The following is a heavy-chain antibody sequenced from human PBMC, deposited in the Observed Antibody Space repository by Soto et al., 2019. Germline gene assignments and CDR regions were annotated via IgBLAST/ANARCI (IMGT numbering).Heavy chain of an antibody. CDR3: ARLRGDYYDPNCRLFEP. Sequence: SETLSLTCTVSGGSISSNNYYWGWIRQPPGKGLEWIGSLYYSGTTYYIPSLRSRLTIYLDTSKNQFSLKLSSVTAADTAVYYGARLRGDYYDPNCRLFEPWGEGTLVTV. V-gene: IGHV4-39*01. J-gene: IGHJ5*02. CDR1: GGSISSNNYY. D-gene: IGHD3-22*01. CDR2: LYYSGTT.